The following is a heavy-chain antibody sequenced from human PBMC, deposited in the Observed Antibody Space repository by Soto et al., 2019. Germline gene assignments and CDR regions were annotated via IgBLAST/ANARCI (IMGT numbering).Heavy chain of an antibody. Sequence: QLQLQESGSGLVKPSQTLSLTCAVSGGSISSGGYSWSWIRQPPGKGLEWIGYIDQSGSTYYNPSLTSRVTILVGRSKNQFSLKLSSVTAADTAVYYCARSRYIYGADAFDIWGQGTMVTVSS. CDR1: GGSISSGGYS. J-gene: IGHJ3*02. D-gene: IGHD5-18*01. V-gene: IGHV4-30-2*01. CDR3: ARSRYIYGADAFDI. CDR2: IDQSGST.